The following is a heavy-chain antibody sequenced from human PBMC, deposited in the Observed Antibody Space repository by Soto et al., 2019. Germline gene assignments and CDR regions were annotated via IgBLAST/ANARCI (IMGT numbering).Heavy chain of an antibody. Sequence: RLSCATSGFTFGSRWMSWVRQAPGKGLEWVANIRQDGGDIYYVDSVKGRFTISRDNAKDSLYLQMNSLRAEDTAVYYCATLLGSVTTFDYWGQGTLVTVSS. CDR2: IRQDGGDI. V-gene: IGHV3-7*01. CDR3: ATLLGSVTTFDY. D-gene: IGHD1-1*01. J-gene: IGHJ4*02. CDR1: GFTFGSRW.